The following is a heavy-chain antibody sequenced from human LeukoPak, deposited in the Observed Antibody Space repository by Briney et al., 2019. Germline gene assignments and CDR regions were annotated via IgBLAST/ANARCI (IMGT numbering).Heavy chain of an antibody. D-gene: IGHD3-16*02. CDR1: GFTFSSYA. CDR2: ISGSGGST. CDR3: AKDRDDYVWGSYRYKGSFDY. J-gene: IGHJ4*02. Sequence: GGSLRLSCAASGFTFSSYAMSWVRQAPGKGLEWVSAISGSGGSTYYADSVKGRFTISRDNSKNTLYLQMNSLRAKDTAVYYCAKDRDDYVWGSYRYKGSFDYWGQGTLVTVSS. V-gene: IGHV3-23*01.